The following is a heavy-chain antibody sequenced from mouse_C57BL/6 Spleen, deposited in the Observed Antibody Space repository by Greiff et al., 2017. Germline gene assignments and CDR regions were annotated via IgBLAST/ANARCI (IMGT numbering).Heavy chain of an antibody. D-gene: IGHD2-4*01. V-gene: IGHV1-26*01. CDR1: GYTFTDYY. Sequence: VQLQQSGPELVKPGASVKISCKASGYTFTDYYMNWVKQSHGKSLEWIGDINPNNGGTSYNQKFKGKATLTVDKSSSTAYMELRSLTSEDSAVYYCARSPIYYDYGWFAYWGQGTLVTVSA. J-gene: IGHJ3*01. CDR2: INPNNGGT. CDR3: ARSPIYYDYGWFAY.